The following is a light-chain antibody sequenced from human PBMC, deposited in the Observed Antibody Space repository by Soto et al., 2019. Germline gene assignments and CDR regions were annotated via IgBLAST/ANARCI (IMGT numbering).Light chain of an antibody. CDR1: QSVAGN. CDR2: GAF. Sequence: EIVMTQSPDTLSVSPGEGATLSCWASQSVAGNLAWYQQKPGQAPRLLIYGAFTRATGIPATFSGSGSGTEFTLTISSLQYADFAVYYCQQYNKWPLTFGGGTKVEIK. J-gene: IGKJ4*01. CDR3: QQYNKWPLT. V-gene: IGKV3-15*01.